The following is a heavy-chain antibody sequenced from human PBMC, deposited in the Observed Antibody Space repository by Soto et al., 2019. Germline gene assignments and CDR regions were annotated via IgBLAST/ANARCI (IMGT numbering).Heavy chain of an antibody. CDR2: IIPILGIA. D-gene: IGHD2-15*01. CDR1: GGTFSSYT. Sequence: QVQLVQSGAEVKKPGSSVKVSCKASGGTFSSYTISWVRQAPGQGLEWMGRIIPILGIANYAQKVQGRVTITADKSTSTAYMELSSLRSEDTAVYYCASMQYCSGGSCCSGAYFFDYWVQGTLVTVSS. V-gene: IGHV1-69*02. J-gene: IGHJ4*02. CDR3: ASMQYCSGGSCCSGAYFFDY.